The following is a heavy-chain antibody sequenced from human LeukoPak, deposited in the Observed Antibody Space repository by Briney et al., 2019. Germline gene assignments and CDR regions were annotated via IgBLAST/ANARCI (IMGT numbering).Heavy chain of an antibody. CDR1: GFTFSSYA. CDR3: AKGSLPDNWFDP. D-gene: IGHD2-15*01. J-gene: IGHJ5*02. CDR2: ISGSGGST. Sequence: PGGSLRLSCAASGFTFSSYAMSWVRQAPGKGLEWVSAISGSGGSTYYAGSVKGRFTISRDNSKDTLYLQMNSLRAEDTAVYYCAKGSLPDNWFDPWGQGTLVTVSS. V-gene: IGHV3-23*01.